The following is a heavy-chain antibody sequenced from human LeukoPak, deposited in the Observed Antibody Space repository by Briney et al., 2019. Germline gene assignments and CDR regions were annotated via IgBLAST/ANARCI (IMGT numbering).Heavy chain of an antibody. CDR3: AKDYDSSGWAAFDI. D-gene: IGHD3-22*01. Sequence: GRSLRLSCAASGFTFNSFGMRWVRQAPGKGLEWVAVISYDGSNKYFADSVKGRSTISRDNSKNTLYLQMNSLRAEDTAVYYCAKDYDSSGWAAFDIWGQGTMVTVSS. V-gene: IGHV3-30*18. CDR1: GFTFNSFG. J-gene: IGHJ3*02. CDR2: ISYDGSNK.